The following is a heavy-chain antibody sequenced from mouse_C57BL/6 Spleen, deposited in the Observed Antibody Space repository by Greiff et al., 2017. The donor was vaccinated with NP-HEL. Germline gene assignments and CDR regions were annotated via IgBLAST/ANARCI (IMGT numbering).Heavy chain of an antibody. J-gene: IGHJ2*01. CDR3: AREWGGYFDY. CDR2: IYPRSGNT. V-gene: IGHV1-81*01. Sequence: VKLVESGAELARPGASVKLSCKASGYTFTSYGISWVKQRTGQGLEWIGEIYPRSGNTYYNEKFKGKATLTADKSSSTAYMELRSLTSEDSAVYFCAREWGGYFDYWGQGTTLTVSS. CDR1: GYTFTSYG.